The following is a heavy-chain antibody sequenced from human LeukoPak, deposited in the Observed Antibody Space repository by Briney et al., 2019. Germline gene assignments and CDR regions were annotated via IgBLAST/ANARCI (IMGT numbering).Heavy chain of an antibody. CDR3: ARDEVVVVPAAMVDYYYYYYMDV. CDR1: GGSISSYY. V-gene: IGHV4-4*07. CDR2: IYTSGTN. Sequence: SETLSLTCTVSGGSISSYYWSWIRQPAGKGLEWIGRIYTSGTNNYNPSLKSRVTMSVDTSKNQFSLKLSSVTAADTAVYYCARDEVVVVPAAMVDYYYYYYMDVWGKGTTVTVSS. J-gene: IGHJ6*03. D-gene: IGHD2-2*01.